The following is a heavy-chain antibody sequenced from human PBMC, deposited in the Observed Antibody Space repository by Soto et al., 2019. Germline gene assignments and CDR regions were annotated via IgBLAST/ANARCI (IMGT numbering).Heavy chain of an antibody. CDR2: IIPMFGTP. J-gene: IGHJ4*02. CDR1: GGTFSSHG. CDR3: ARQYHHDSSGYFLYY. Sequence: QVQLVQSGAEVRKPGSSVKVSCKASGGTFSSHGISWVRQAPGQGLEWMGGIIPMFGTPKHAQKFQGRVTITADESTRTVYMELSSLRAEDTAVYYCARQYHHDSSGYFLYYWGQGTPVTVSS. V-gene: IGHV1-69*01. D-gene: IGHD3-22*01.